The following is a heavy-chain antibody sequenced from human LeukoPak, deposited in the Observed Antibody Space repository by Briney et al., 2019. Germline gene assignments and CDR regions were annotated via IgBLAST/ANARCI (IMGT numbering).Heavy chain of an antibody. D-gene: IGHD5-18*01. V-gene: IGHV5-51*01. J-gene: IGHJ4*02. Sequence: GESLKISCNASGYSFTSYWIGWVRQMPGKGLEWMGIIDPSDSETRYTPSFQGQVTISVDKSLTTAEPQWNSLKASDTAMYYCARQTAMGRSGDYWGQGTLVTVSS. CDR3: ARQTAMGRSGDY. CDR1: GYSFTSYW. CDR2: IDPSDSET.